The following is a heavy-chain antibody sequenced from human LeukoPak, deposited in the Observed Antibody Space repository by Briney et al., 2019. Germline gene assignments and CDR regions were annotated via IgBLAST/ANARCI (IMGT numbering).Heavy chain of an antibody. CDR2: IYYTGNT. D-gene: IGHD1-26*01. CDR3: ARLGGATSPFGY. V-gene: IGHV4-59*08. Sequence: SETLSLTCTVSGGSISSYYWSWIRQPPGKGLEWIGYIYYTGNTNYNPSLKSRVTISVDASKNQFSLNLSSVTAADTAIYYCARLGGATSPFGYWGQGTLVTVSS. J-gene: IGHJ4*02. CDR1: GGSISSYY.